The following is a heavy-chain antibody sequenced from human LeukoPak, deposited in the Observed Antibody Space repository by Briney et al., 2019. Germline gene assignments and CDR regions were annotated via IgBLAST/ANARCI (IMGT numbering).Heavy chain of an antibody. CDR1: EFSVGSNY. CDR3: ASLIAAAGNLEHYYYYQYMDV. V-gene: IGHV3-66*01. Sequence: PGGSLRLSCAASEFSVGSNYMTWVRQAPGKGLEWVSLIYSGGSTYYADSVKGRFTISRDNSKNTLYLQMNSLRAEDTAVYYCASLIAAAGNLEHYYYYQYMDVWGKGTTVTVSS. J-gene: IGHJ6*03. D-gene: IGHD6-13*01. CDR2: IYSGGST.